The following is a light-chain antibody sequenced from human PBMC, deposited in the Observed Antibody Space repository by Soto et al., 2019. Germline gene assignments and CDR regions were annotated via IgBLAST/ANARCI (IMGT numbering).Light chain of an antibody. Sequence: EIVMTQSPATLSVSPGERVTLSCRASQSVSSNLAWYQQKPGQAPRLLIYGAFTRATGIPARFSGSGSGTEFTLIISSLQSEDFAVYYCQQYKNWPPLTFGGGTKVEIK. CDR3: QQYKNWPPLT. V-gene: IGKV3-15*01. CDR2: GAF. J-gene: IGKJ4*01. CDR1: QSVSSN.